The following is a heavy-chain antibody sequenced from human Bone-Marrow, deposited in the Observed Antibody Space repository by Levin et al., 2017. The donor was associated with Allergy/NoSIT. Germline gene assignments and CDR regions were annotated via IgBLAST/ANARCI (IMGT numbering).Heavy chain of an antibody. CDR2: INPNSGGT. CDR1: GYTFTGYY. Sequence: ASVKVSCKASGYTFTGYYMHWVRQAPGQGLEWMGWINPNSGGTNYAQKFQGRVTMTRDTSISTAYMELSRLRSDDTAVYYCARGAQYSYGVLYYYYYYGMDVWGQGTTVTVSS. D-gene: IGHD5-18*01. V-gene: IGHV1-2*02. J-gene: IGHJ6*02. CDR3: ARGAQYSYGVLYYYYYYGMDV.